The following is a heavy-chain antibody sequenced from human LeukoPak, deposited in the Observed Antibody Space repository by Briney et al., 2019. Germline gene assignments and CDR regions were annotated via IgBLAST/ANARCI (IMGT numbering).Heavy chain of an antibody. Sequence: GESLKISCEASGYTFTNYWIGWVRQMPGRGLQWIGIVYPGDSQTRYNPSFEGHVTISADKSINTAYLQWASLRASDTAMYYCARFGEDSIGYYSFDYWAQGTLVTVSS. J-gene: IGHJ4*02. V-gene: IGHV5-51*01. CDR1: GYTFTNYW. CDR3: ARFGEDSIGYYSFDY. D-gene: IGHD3-22*01. CDR2: VYPGDSQT.